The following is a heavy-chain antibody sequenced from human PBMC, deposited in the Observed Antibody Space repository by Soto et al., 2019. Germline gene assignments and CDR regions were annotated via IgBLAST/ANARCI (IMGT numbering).Heavy chain of an antibody. V-gene: IGHV3-21*01. CDR2: ISSSSSYI. Sequence: GGSLRLSCAASGFTFSSYSMNWVRQAPGKGLEWVSSISSSSSYIYYADSVKGRFTISRDNAKNPLYLQMNSLRAEDTAVYYCARRGYCRSTSCPSSRGYFDDWGQGTLVTVAS. D-gene: IGHD2-2*01. CDR3: ARRGYCRSTSCPSSRGYFDD. CDR1: GFTFSSYS. J-gene: IGHJ4*02.